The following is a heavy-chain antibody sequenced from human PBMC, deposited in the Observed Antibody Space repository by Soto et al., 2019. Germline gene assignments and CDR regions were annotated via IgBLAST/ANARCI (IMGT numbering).Heavy chain of an antibody. J-gene: IGHJ4*02. CDR3: AHRPSYCSGGSSYSGFDY. CDR2: IYWDDDK. V-gene: IGHV2-5*02. Sequence: QITLKESGPTLVKPTQTLTLTCTFSGFSLSTSGVGVGWIRQPPGKALEWLALIYWDDDKPYSPSLKGRLTIPKDTSKNQVVLTMTNMDPVDTATYYCAHRPSYCSGGSSYSGFDYWGQGTLVTVSS. D-gene: IGHD2-15*01. CDR1: GFSLSTSGVG.